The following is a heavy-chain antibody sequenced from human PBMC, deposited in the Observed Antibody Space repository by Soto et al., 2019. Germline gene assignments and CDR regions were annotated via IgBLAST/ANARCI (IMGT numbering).Heavy chain of an antibody. CDR1: GGTFSSYA. Sequence: GASVKVSCKASGGTFSSYAISWVRQAPGQGLEWMGWIIPYSGNTNYAQKLQGRVTMTTDTSTSTAYMELRSLRSDDTAVYYCARDSSGRTYYYYGMDVWGQGTTVTSP. CDR3: ARDSSGRTYYYYGMDV. CDR2: IIPYSGNT. V-gene: IGHV1-18*01. J-gene: IGHJ6*02. D-gene: IGHD3-22*01.